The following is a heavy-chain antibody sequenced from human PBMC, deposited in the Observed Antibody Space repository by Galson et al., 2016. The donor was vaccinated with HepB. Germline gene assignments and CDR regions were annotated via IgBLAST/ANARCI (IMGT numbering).Heavy chain of an antibody. J-gene: IGHJ6*02. CDR3: ARGTGGKYYYGMDV. CDR1: GFTVSSNY. CDR2: VYSSGNT. Sequence: SLRLSCAASGFTVSSNYMSWVRQAPGKGLEWVSVVYSSGNTYYAGSVKGRFTLSRDNSKNTLYLQMNSLRAEDTAVYYCARGTGGKYYYGMDVWGQGTTVTVPS. D-gene: IGHD2-8*02. V-gene: IGHV3-53*01.